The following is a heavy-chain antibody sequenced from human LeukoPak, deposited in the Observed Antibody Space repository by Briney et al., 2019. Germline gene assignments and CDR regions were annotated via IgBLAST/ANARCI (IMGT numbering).Heavy chain of an antibody. CDR2: IWYDGSEK. J-gene: IGHJ4*02. CDR1: GFTFRNFG. Sequence: PGRSLRLSCAASGFTFRNFGMHWVRQAPGKGLGWVAVIWYDGSEKYYADSVKGRFTISRDNSKNMLYLQTNSLRAEDTAVYYCVRDRNALQFLDYWGQGTVVTVSS. V-gene: IGHV3-33*01. CDR3: VRDRNALQFLDY. D-gene: IGHD3-3*01.